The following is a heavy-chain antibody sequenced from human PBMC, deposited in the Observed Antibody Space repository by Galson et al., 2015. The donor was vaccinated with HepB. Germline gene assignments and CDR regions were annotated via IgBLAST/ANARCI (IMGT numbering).Heavy chain of an antibody. D-gene: IGHD3-16*01. Sequence: SVKVSCKASGYTFSTYSITWVRQAPGQGLEWMGWISAYDRYTNYAQKFQGRVTMTTDTSTTTAYMELRSLRSDDTAVYYCARDCPADTGEVWSAFDIWGQGTMVTVSS. CDR3: ARDCPADTGEVWSAFDI. V-gene: IGHV1-18*01. J-gene: IGHJ3*02. CDR1: GYTFSTYS. CDR2: ISAYDRYT.